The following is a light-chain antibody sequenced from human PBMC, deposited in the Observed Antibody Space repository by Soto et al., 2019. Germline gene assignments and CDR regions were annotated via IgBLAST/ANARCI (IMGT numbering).Light chain of an antibody. CDR2: EVS. CDR1: SSDVGYFNY. V-gene: IGLV2-14*01. CDR3: SSYTTSSTQV. Sequence: QSALTQPASVSGSPGQSITISCTGTSSDVGYFNYVSWYQHHPGKAPKLIIYEVSNRPSGVSNRFSASKSANTASLTISGLQAEDEADYYCSSYTTSSTQVFGGGTKLTV. J-gene: IGLJ3*02.